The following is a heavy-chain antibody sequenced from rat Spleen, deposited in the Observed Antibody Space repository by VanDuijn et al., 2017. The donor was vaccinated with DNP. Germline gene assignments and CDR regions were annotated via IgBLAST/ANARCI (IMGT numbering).Heavy chain of an antibody. V-gene: IGHV5-58*01. CDR3: AKGPNYGGWSDYFDY. CDR1: GFTFSNYW. Sequence: EVQLVETGGGLVQPGGSLKLSCVASGFTFSNYWVWWIRQAPGKGLEWVSSITTDGGSTYYPDSVKGRFTVSRNNAENTVYLQMNSLRSEDTATYYCAKGPNYGGWSDYFDYWGQGVMVTVSS. J-gene: IGHJ2*01. D-gene: IGHD1-11*01. CDR2: ITTDGGST.